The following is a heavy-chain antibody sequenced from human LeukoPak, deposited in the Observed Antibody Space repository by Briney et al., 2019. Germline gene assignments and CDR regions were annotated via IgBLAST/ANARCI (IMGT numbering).Heavy chain of an antibody. Sequence: ASVKVSCKASGGTFSSYAISWVRQAPGQGLEWMGRIIPILGIANYAQKFQGRVTITADKSTSTAYMELSSLRSEDTAVYYCASSVATIRYYFDYWGQGTLVTVSS. CDR3: ASSVATIRYYFDY. CDR1: GGTFSSYA. D-gene: IGHD5-12*01. CDR2: IIPILGIA. V-gene: IGHV1-69*04. J-gene: IGHJ4*02.